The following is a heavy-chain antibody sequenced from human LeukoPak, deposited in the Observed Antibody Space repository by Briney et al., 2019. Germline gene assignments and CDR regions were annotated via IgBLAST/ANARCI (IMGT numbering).Heavy chain of an antibody. Sequence: SETLSLTCTVSGGSISSYYWSWIRQPAGKGLEWIGRIYTSGSTNYNPSLKSRVTMSVDTSKNQFSLKLSSVTAADTAVYYCARGYSYGYGYYYYYYMDVWGKGTTVTVSS. CDR2: IYTSGST. D-gene: IGHD5-18*01. V-gene: IGHV4-4*07. CDR1: GGSISSYY. J-gene: IGHJ6*03. CDR3: ARGYSYGYGYYYYYYMDV.